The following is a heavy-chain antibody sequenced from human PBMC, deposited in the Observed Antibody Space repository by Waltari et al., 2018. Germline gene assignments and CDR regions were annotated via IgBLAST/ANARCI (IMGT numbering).Heavy chain of an antibody. Sequence: QVQLQQWGAGLLKPSETLSLTCAVYGGSFSGYYWSWIRQPPGKGLEWIGEINHSGSTNSNPSLKSRVTISVDTSKNQFSLKLSSVTAADTAVYYCARIKQNINYYYDRPLGYFDYWGQGTLVTVSS. CDR2: INHSGST. CDR1: GGSFSGYY. CDR3: ARIKQNINYYYDRPLGYFDY. D-gene: IGHD3-22*01. V-gene: IGHV4-34*01. J-gene: IGHJ4*02.